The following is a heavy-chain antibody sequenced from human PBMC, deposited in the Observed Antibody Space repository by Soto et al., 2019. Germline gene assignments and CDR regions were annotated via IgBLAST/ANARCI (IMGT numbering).Heavy chain of an antibody. D-gene: IGHD3-10*01. CDR1: GGSISSYY. V-gene: IGHV4-59*01. J-gene: IGHJ5*02. CDR2: IYYSGST. CDR3: ARVLWFGELLKYNWFDP. Sequence: PSETLSLTCTVSGGSISSYYWSWIRQPPGKGLEWVGYIYYSGSTNYNPSLKSRVTISVDTSRNQFSLKLSSVTAADTAVYYCARVLWFGELLKYNWFDPWGQGTLVTVSS.